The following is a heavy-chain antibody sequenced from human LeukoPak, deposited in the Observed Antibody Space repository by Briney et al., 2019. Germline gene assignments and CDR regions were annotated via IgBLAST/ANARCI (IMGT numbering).Heavy chain of an antibody. CDR3: AGDRVVGATYYYYYMDV. D-gene: IGHD1-26*01. CDR2: INPNSGGT. CDR1: GYTFTGYY. V-gene: IGHV1-2*02. Sequence: ASVKVSCKASGYTFTGYYMHWVRQAPGQGLEWMGWINPNSGGTNYAQKFQGRVTMTRDTSISTAYMELSRLRSDDTAVYYCAGDRVVGATYYYYYMDVWGKGTTVTVSS. J-gene: IGHJ6*03.